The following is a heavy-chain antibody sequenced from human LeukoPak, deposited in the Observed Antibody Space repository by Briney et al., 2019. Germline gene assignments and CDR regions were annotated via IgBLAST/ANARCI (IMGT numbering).Heavy chain of an antibody. CDR2: IYSGGST. CDR1: GFTVSSNY. J-gene: IGHJ4*02. Sequence: PGGSLRLSCAASGFTVSSNYMSWVRQAPGKGLEWVSVIYSGGSTYYADSVKGRFTISRDNAKDSLYLQMNSLRVEDTAVYYCLRGDRRDYWGQGTLVTVSS. V-gene: IGHV3-53*01. CDR3: LRGDRRDY.